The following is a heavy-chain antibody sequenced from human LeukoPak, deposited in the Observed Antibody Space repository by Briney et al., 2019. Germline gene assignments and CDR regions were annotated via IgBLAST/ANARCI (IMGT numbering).Heavy chain of an antibody. D-gene: IGHD6-19*01. CDR1: GFTFSSYA. V-gene: IGHV3-30*04. CDR2: ISCDGSNK. Sequence: EGSLRLSCAASGFTFSSYAMHWVRQAPGKGLEWVAVISCDGSNKYYADSVKGRFTISRDNSKNTLYLQMNSLRAEDTAVYYCARALRNIAVAGTGFDYWGQGTLVTVSS. CDR3: ARALRNIAVAGTGFDY. J-gene: IGHJ4*02.